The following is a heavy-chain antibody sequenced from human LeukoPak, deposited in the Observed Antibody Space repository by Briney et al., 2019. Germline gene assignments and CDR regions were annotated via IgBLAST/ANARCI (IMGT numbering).Heavy chain of an antibody. CDR3: ARDPSYSSSSPYFDY. CDR2: ISWNSGNI. Sequence: GGSLRLSCAASGFTFDDYAMHWVRQVPGKGLEWVSGISWNSGNIEYADSVKGRFTISRDNAKKSLFLQMNSLRAEDAALYYCARDPSYSSSSPYFDYWGQGVLVTVSS. D-gene: IGHD6-6*01. V-gene: IGHV3-9*01. J-gene: IGHJ4*02. CDR1: GFTFDDYA.